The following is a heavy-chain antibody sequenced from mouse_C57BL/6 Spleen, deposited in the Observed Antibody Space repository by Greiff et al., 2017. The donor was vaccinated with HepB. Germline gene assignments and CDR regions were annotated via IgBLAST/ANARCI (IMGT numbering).Heavy chain of an antibody. CDR1: GFTFSSYG. CDR3: ARANSNYSFDY. D-gene: IGHD2-5*01. CDR2: ISSGGSYT. Sequence: EVKLVESGGDLVKPGGSLKLSCAASGFTFSSYGMSWVRQTPDKRLEWVATISSGGSYTYYPDSVKGRFTISRDNAKNTLYLQMSSLKSEDTAMYYCARANSNYSFDYWGQGTTLAVSS. J-gene: IGHJ2*01. V-gene: IGHV5-6*01.